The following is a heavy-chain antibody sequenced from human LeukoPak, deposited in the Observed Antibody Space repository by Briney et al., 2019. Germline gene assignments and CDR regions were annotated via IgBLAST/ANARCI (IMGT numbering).Heavy chain of an antibody. CDR2: ISGSGDST. CDR3: AKGAAVAGWYFDL. Sequence: GGSLRLSCAASGFTFSSYAMSWVRQAPGKGLERVSGISGSGDSTYYADSVKGRFTISRDNSKNTLYLQVNSLRAEDTAVYYCAKGAAVAGWYFDLWGRGTLVTVSS. V-gene: IGHV3-23*01. CDR1: GFTFSSYA. D-gene: IGHD6-19*01. J-gene: IGHJ2*01.